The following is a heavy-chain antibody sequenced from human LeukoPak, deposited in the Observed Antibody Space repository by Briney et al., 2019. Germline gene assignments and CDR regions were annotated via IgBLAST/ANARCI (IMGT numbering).Heavy chain of an antibody. CDR2: ISAYNGNT. D-gene: IGHD2-15*01. CDR3: ARDDKNGRWSWFDP. V-gene: IGHV1-18*01. J-gene: IGHJ5*02. CDR1: GYTFTNYG. Sequence: GASVKVSCKASGYTFTNYGISWVRQAPGQGPEWMGCISAYNGNTNYAQSVQGRVIMTTDTSTSTAYLEVRSLTFDDTAVYYCARDDKNGRWSWFDPWGQGTPVTVSS.